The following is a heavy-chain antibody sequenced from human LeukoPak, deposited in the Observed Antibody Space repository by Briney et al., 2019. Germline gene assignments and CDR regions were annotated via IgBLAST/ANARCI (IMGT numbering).Heavy chain of an antibody. Sequence: GGSLRLSCEGSGFTFSNYWMSWVRQAPGKGLEWVAFIRYDGSNKYYADSVKGRFTISRDNSKNTLYLQMNSLRAEDTAVYYCAKGRVLPNWFDPWGQGTLVTVSS. CDR1: GFTFSNYW. CDR3: AKGRVLPNWFDP. D-gene: IGHD3-3*01. V-gene: IGHV3-30*02. CDR2: IRYDGSNK. J-gene: IGHJ5*02.